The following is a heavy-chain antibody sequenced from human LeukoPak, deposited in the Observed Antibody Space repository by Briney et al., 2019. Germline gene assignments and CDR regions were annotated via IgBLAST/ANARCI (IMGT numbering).Heavy chain of an antibody. D-gene: IGHD3-3*01. V-gene: IGHV4-30-2*01. J-gene: IGHJ3*02. CDR3: ARAETIFGVVDAFDI. Sequence: SQTLSLTCAVSGGSISSGGYSWSWIRQPPGKGLEWIGYIYHSGSTYYNPSLKSRVTISVDRSKNQFSLKLSSVTAADTAVYYCARAETIFGVVDAFDIWGQGTMVTVSS. CDR1: GGSISSGGYS. CDR2: IYHSGST.